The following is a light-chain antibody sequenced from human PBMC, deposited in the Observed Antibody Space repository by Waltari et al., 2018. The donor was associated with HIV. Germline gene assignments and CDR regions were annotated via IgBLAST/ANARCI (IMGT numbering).Light chain of an antibody. Sequence: VMTPSPATLPVSLGERVILSCRASQSVSSNLAWYQQKRGQAPRLLIFGASTRATGIPARFSGSGSATQFILTISSLQSEDSAIYYCQQSNDWPRTFGQGTRVEV. J-gene: IGKJ1*01. V-gene: IGKV3-15*01. CDR2: GAS. CDR3: QQSNDWPRT. CDR1: QSVSSN.